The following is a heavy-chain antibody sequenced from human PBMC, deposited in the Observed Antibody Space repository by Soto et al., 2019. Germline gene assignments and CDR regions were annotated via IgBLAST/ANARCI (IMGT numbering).Heavy chain of an antibody. Sequence: GGSLRLSCAASGFTFSSYSMNCVRQAPGKGLEWVSSISSSSRYIYYAGSGKGRFTMSRDNAKNSLYLQMNSLRAEDTAVYYCSRYDYDFCSGYSYYGMDVWGQGTTVTVSS. V-gene: IGHV3-21*01. CDR3: SRYDYDFCSGYSYYGMDV. CDR2: ISSSSRYI. J-gene: IGHJ6*02. D-gene: IGHD3-3*01. CDR1: GFTFSSYS.